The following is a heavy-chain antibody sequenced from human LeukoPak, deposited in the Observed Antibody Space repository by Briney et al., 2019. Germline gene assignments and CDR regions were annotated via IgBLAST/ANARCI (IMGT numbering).Heavy chain of an antibody. CDR2: IRSKAYGGTT. J-gene: IGHJ4*02. V-gene: IGHV3-49*04. CDR3: TNIAAAGTGY. Sequence: GGSLRLSCTASGFTFGDYAMSWVRQAPGKGLEWVGFIRSKAYGGTTEYAASVKGGFTISRDDSKSIAYLQMNSLKTEDTAVYYCTNIAAAGTGYWGQGTLVTVSS. D-gene: IGHD6-13*01. CDR1: GFTFGDYA.